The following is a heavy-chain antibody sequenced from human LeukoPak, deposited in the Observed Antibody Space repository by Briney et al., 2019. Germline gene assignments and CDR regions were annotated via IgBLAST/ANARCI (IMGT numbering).Heavy chain of an antibody. CDR1: GFIITSHW. CDR2: IKQDGRDK. CDR3: VRGGGTLDM. Sequence: PGGSLRLSCEASGFIITSHWMSWVRQAPGKRPEWVANIKQDGRDKYYLDSVKGRFTISRDNAKNSLYLQMNSLRDEDTAMYYCVRGGGTLDMWGQETMVTVSS. D-gene: IGHD1-1*01. V-gene: IGHV3-7*01. J-gene: IGHJ3*02.